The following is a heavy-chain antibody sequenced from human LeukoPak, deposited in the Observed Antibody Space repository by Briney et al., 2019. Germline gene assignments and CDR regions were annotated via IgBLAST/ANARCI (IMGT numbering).Heavy chain of an antibody. D-gene: IGHD1-14*01. CDR3: ARYNGALDY. CDR1: GGPIMSHY. Sequence: SETLSLTCTVSGGPIMSHYWSWIRQPPGKGLEWIGYFYYSGNTNYNPSLESRVTISVEPSKNQFSLKLSSVTAADTAVYYCARYNGALDYWGQGTLVTVSS. CDR2: FYYSGNT. V-gene: IGHV4-59*11. J-gene: IGHJ4*02.